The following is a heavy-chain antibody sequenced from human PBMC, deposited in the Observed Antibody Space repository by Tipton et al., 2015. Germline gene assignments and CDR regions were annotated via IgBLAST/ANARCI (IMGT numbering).Heavy chain of an antibody. CDR3: ARDRPYSDIRYEYDYYYYGMDV. V-gene: IGHV3-11*01. CDR2: ISSSGSTI. J-gene: IGHJ6*02. CDR1: GFSFSDAW. Sequence: SLRLSCAASGFSFSDAWMSWIRQAPGKGLEWVSYISSSGSTIYYADSVKGRFTISRDNAKNSLYLQMNSLRAEDTAVYYCARDRPYSDIRYEYDYYYYGMDVWGQGTTVTVSS. D-gene: IGHD5-12*01.